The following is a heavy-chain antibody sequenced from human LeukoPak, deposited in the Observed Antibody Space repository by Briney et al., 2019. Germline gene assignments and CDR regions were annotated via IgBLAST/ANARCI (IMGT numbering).Heavy chain of an antibody. Sequence: TGGSLRLSCAASGFTFSSYWMSWVRQAPGKGLEWVANIKQDGSEKYYVDSVKGRFTVSRDNAKNSLYLQMNSLRAEDTAVYYCARDNIRLAKWFDPWGQGTLVTVSS. CDR2: IKQDGSEK. V-gene: IGHV3-7*01. CDR3: ARDNIRLAKWFDP. D-gene: IGHD2/OR15-2a*01. J-gene: IGHJ5*02. CDR1: GFTFSSYW.